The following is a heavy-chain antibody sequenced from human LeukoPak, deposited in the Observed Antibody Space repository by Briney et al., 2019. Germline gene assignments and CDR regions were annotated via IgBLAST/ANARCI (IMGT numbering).Heavy chain of an antibody. Sequence: SETLSLTCTVSGGSVSGYYWTWIRQPPGKGLEWIGYIYYSGLTKYNPSLKSRVTISVDTSKNQLSLKLTSVTAADTAVYYCARLQPGKMGDYWGQGTLVTASS. CDR3: ARLQPGKMGDY. D-gene: IGHD1-26*01. V-gene: IGHV4-59*08. J-gene: IGHJ4*02. CDR1: GGSVSGYY. CDR2: IYYSGLT.